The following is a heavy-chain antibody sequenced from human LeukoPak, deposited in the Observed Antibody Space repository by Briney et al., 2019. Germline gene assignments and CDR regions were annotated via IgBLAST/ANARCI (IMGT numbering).Heavy chain of an antibody. CDR2: IYSGGST. CDR1: GFTVSSNY. CDR3: ALSYCGGDCYGFDY. V-gene: IGHV3-66*01. Sequence: AGGSLRLSCAASGFTVSSNYMSWVRQAPGKGLEWVSVIYSGGSTYYADSVKGRFTISRDNSKNTLYLQMNSLRAEDTAVYYCALSYCGGDCYGFDYWGQGTLVTVSS. D-gene: IGHD2-21*02. J-gene: IGHJ4*02.